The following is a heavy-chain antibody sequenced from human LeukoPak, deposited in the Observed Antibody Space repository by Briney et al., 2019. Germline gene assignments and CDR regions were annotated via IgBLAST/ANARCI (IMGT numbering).Heavy chain of an antibody. CDR3: AKDYGYSSSWYDY. CDR1: GFTFDDYG. V-gene: IGHV3-9*01. Sequence: HPGGSLRLSCEASGFTFDDYGMHWVRQAPGKGLEWVSTISWNSASVGYVDSVKGRLTISRDNAKKTLYLQMNSLRPEDTALYYCAKDYGYSSSWYDYWGQGTLVTVSS. D-gene: IGHD6-13*01. J-gene: IGHJ4*02. CDR2: ISWNSASV.